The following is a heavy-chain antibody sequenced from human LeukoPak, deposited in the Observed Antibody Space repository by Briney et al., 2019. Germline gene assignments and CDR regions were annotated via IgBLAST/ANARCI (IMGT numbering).Heavy chain of an antibody. CDR1: GYTFTSYD. CDR3: ARRRQRVFGGSKYYFDY. D-gene: IGHD3-16*01. V-gene: IGHV1-8*02. CDR2: MNPNSGNT. Sequence: GASVKVSCKASGYTFTSYDINWVRQATGQGLEWMGWMNPNSGNTGYAQKFQGRVTMTRNTSISTAYMELSSLRSEDTAVYYCARRRQRVFGGSKYYFDYWGQGTLVTVSS. J-gene: IGHJ4*02.